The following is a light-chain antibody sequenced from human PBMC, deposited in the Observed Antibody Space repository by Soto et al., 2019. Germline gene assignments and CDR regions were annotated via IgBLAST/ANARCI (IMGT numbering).Light chain of an antibody. V-gene: IGKV1-39*01. CDR3: QQSYSSLVT. CDR1: QTIATY. Sequence: IEMTQSPASLSASVGDRVTITFRASQTIATYLNCFQHKSGRAPKLLIYTSSSVNSGVSSRFRGSGSGTDFTLTINDVQPEDSATYYCQQSYSSLVTFGAGTKVDIK. J-gene: IGKJ4*01. CDR2: TSS.